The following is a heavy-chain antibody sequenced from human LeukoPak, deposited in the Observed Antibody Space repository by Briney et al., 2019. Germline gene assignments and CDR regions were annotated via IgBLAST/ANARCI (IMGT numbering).Heavy chain of an antibody. V-gene: IGHV3-21*01. CDR3: ARALCSPLYSGSYADAFDI. J-gene: IGHJ3*02. CDR1: GFTFSSCS. CDR2: ISSSRYI. Sequence: GGSLRLSCASSGFTFSSCSMHWVRQAPGKGLEWVSSISSSRYIYYADSAKGRFTIPRDNAKNSLYTKMNSLRAENMRVYYWARALCSPLYSGSYADAFDIWGQGTMVTVSS. D-gene: IGHD1-26*01.